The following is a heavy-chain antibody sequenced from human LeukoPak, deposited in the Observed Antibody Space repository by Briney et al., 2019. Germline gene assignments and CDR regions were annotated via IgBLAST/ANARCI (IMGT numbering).Heavy chain of an antibody. V-gene: IGHV3-74*01. CDR3: ARDGIAAVDFDY. D-gene: IGHD6-13*01. Sequence: GGSLRLSCAASGFTFSTYWMHWVRQAPGRGLVWVSRVNGDGSSTNYADSVKGRFTISRDNAKNTLYLQMNSLRAEDTAVYYCARDGIAAVDFDYWGQGILVTVSS. J-gene: IGHJ4*02. CDR2: VNGDGSST. CDR1: GFTFSTYW.